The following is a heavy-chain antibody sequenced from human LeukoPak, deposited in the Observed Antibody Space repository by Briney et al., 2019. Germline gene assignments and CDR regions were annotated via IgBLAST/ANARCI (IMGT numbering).Heavy chain of an antibody. CDR3: AREHSSGYFFDAFDI. CDR1: GYTFTGYY. CDR2: INPNSGGT. Sequence: ASVRVSCKASGYTFTGYYMHWVRQAPGQGLEWMGWINPNSGGTNYAQKFQGRVTMTRDTSISTAYMELSRLRSDDTAVFYCAREHSSGYFFDAFDIWGQGTMVTVSS. V-gene: IGHV1-2*02. D-gene: IGHD3-22*01. J-gene: IGHJ3*02.